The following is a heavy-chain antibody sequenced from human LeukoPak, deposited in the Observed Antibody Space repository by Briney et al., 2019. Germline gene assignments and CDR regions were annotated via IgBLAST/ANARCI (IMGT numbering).Heavy chain of an antibody. J-gene: IGHJ4*02. CDR1: GFIFDDYA. CDR2: ISWDSDSI. Sequence: GGSLRLSCAASGFIFDDYAMHWVRQAPGKGLEWVSGISWDSDSIDYADSVKGRFTISRDNAKNTLYLQMNSLRAEDTAVYYCARVHSSPSPHFDYWGQGTLVTVSS. V-gene: IGHV3-9*01. CDR3: ARVHSSPSPHFDY. D-gene: IGHD6-6*01.